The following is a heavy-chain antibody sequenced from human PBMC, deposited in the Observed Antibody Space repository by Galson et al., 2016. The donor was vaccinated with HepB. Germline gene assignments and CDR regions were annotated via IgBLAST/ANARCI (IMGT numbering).Heavy chain of an antibody. CDR1: GYTFTSYG. Sequence: SVKVSCKASGYTFTSYGVSWVRQAPGQGLEWVGWISAYNGNTKVGQNVQDRVTLTTDTPTNTAYMELRRLRSDDTAVYFCARAPPTMVVPLWDYWGQGSLVIVSS. V-gene: IGHV1-18*01. D-gene: IGHD3-10*01. J-gene: IGHJ4*02. CDR2: ISAYNGNT. CDR3: ARAPPTMVVPLWDY.